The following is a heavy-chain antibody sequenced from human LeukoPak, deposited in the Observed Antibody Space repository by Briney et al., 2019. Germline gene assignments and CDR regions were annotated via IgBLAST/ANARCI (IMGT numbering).Heavy chain of an antibody. J-gene: IGHJ4*02. Sequence: ASVKVSCKASRYTFTSYGISWVRQAPGQGLEWRGWISAYNGNTNYAQKLQGRVTMTTDTSTSTAYMELRSLRSDDTAVYYCARLAYYYDSSGYEMDYWGQGTLVTVSS. CDR3: ARLAYYYDSSGYEMDY. CDR2: ISAYNGNT. CDR1: RYTFTSYG. V-gene: IGHV1-18*01. D-gene: IGHD3-22*01.